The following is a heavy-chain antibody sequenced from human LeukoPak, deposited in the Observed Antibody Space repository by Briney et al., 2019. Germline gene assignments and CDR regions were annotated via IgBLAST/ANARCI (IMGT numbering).Heavy chain of an antibody. V-gene: IGHV3-73*01. D-gene: IGHD6-25*01. CDR3: TTYKSGHN. CDR1: GFTFSACD. Sequence: PGRSLRLSCAASGFTFSACDIHWVRQASGKGLEWVGRITTKANSYATAYAASLKGRFTISRDDSKNTAYLQMNSLRTEDTALYYCTTYKSGHNWGQGTLVTVSS. CDR2: ITTKANSYAT. J-gene: IGHJ4*02.